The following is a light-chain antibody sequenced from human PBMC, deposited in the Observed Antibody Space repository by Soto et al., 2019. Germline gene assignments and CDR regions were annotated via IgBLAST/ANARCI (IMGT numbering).Light chain of an antibody. CDR2: TTS. CDR1: QSVTSN. V-gene: IGKV3-15*01. CDR3: QQYHKWPLT. Sequence: EIVMTQSPATLSVSPGERAILSCRASQSVTSNLAWYQQKPGQAPRLLIYTTSTRATGIPARFSGSGSQTEFTLTISSLQSEDFAGYYCQQYHKWPLTFGQGTKVEIK. J-gene: IGKJ1*01.